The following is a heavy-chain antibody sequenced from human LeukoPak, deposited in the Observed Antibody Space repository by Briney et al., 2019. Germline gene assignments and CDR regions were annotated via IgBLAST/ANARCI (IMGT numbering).Heavy chain of an antibody. Sequence: GASVKVSCKASGYTFTSYYMHWVRQAPGQGLEWMGIINPSGGSTSYAQKFQGRVTITADESTSTAYMELSSLRSEDTAVYYCARARSGVGAFDIWGQGTMVTVSS. CDR3: ARARSGVGAFDI. J-gene: IGHJ3*02. CDR2: INPSGGST. D-gene: IGHD3-10*01. CDR1: GYTFTSYY. V-gene: IGHV1-46*01.